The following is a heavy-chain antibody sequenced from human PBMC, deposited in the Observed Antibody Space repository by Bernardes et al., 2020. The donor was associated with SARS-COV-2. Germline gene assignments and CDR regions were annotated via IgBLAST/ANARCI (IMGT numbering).Heavy chain of an antibody. D-gene: IGHD3-10*01. CDR2: ISSSSSYI. J-gene: IGHJ6*02. CDR3: ARDSYGSGSYYRYGMDV. CDR1: GFTFSSYS. Sequence: GSLRLSCAASGFTFSSYSMNWVRQAPGKGLEWVSSISSSSSYIYYADSVKGRFTISRDNAKNSLYLQMNSLRAEDTAVYYCARDSYGSGSYYRYGMDVWGQGTTVTVSS. V-gene: IGHV3-21*01.